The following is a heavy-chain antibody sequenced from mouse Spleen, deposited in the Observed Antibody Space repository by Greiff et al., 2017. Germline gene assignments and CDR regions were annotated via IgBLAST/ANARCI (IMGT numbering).Heavy chain of an antibody. CDR2: IRSKSNNYAT. CDR3: VRHADSSFAY. Sequence: EVQLVESGGGLVQPKGSLKLSCAASGFSFNTYAMNWVRQAPGKGLEWVARIRSKSNNYATYYADSVKDRFTISRDDSESMLYLQMNNLKTEDTAMYYCVRHADSSFAYWGQGTLVTVSA. CDR1: GFSFNTYA. V-gene: IGHV10-1*01. J-gene: IGHJ3*01.